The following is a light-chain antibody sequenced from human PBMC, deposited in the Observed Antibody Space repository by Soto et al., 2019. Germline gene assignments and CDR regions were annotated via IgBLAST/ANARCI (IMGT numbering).Light chain of an antibody. CDR3: SSYSSTSTPWV. CDR2: EVS. V-gene: IGLV2-14*01. J-gene: IGLJ3*02. CDR1: SSDVGTYNF. Sequence: QSALTQPASVSGSPGQSITISCTGTSSDVGTYNFVSWYQQHPGKAPKLMIYEVSSRPSGVSNRFSGSKSGNTASLTISGLHAEHEADYYCSSYSSTSTPWVFGGGTKLTVL.